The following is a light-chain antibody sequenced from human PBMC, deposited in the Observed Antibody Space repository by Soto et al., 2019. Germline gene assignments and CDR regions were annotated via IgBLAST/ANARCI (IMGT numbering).Light chain of an antibody. CDR2: AAS. CDR1: QGIRNF. V-gene: IGKV1-27*01. J-gene: IGKJ3*01. Sequence: DIPMTQSPTSLSASVGDRVTITCRASQGIRNFVAWYQQKPGKAPKLLIYAASTLQSGVPSRFSGSGSGTDFPLTINSPQAEDVATYSRQKYNSVPVFGPGTKGEIQ. CDR3: QKYNSVPV.